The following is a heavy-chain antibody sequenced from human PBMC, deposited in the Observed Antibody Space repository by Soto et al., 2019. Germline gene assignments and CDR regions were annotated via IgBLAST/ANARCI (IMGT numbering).Heavy chain of an antibody. CDR3: ARGHFYYDIFTGYSHDAFDI. J-gene: IGHJ3*02. CDR1: GGSISSYY. V-gene: IGHV4-59*01. Sequence: SETLSLTCTVSGGSISSYYWSWIRQPPGKGLEWIGYIYYSGSTNYNPSLKSRVTISVDTSKNQFSLKLSSVTAADTAVYYCARGHFYYDIFTGYSHDAFDIWGQGTMVTVSS. CDR2: IYYSGST. D-gene: IGHD3-9*01.